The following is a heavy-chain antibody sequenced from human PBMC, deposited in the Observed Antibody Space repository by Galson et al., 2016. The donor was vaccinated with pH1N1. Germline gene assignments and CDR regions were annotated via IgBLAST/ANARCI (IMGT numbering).Heavy chain of an antibody. CDR3: AGLAYGDSFDS. J-gene: IGHJ4*02. CDR1: GFIFSDYS. D-gene: IGHD4-17*01. V-gene: IGHV3-48*04. Sequence: SLRLSCAASGFIFSDYSFIWARQAPGKGLAWLSYISTGSRVVQHADSVKGRLTISRDNAQRSVYLQINSLKLEDTAVYHCAGLAYGDSFDSWGRGTLVAVSS. CDR2: ISTGSRVV.